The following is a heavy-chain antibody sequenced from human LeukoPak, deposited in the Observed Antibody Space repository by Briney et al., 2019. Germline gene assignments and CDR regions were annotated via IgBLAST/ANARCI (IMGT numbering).Heavy chain of an antibody. J-gene: IGHJ4*02. CDR1: GFTCNGYG. V-gene: IGHV3-30*03. Sequence: ARSLRRSGAASGFTCNGYGRQWVGQAQGKGREGGAVISYDGSNKYYADSVKGRFTISRDNSKNTLYLQMNSLRAEDTAVYYCATDESTWGQATLVTVSS. D-gene: IGHD1-1*01. CDR3: ATDEST. CDR2: ISYDGSNK.